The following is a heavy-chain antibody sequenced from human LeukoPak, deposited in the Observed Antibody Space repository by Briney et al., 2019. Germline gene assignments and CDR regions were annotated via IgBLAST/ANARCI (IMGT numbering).Heavy chain of an antibody. CDR1: GFTFSSYS. Sequence: QAGGSLRLSCAASGFTFSSYSMNWVRQAPGKGREWVSYISSSSSTIYYADSVKGRFTISRDNAKNSLYLQMNSLRAEDTAVYYCARDWAMVRGLFDYWGQGTLVTVSS. CDR3: ARDWAMVRGLFDY. D-gene: IGHD3-10*01. J-gene: IGHJ4*02. V-gene: IGHV3-48*01. CDR2: ISSSSSTI.